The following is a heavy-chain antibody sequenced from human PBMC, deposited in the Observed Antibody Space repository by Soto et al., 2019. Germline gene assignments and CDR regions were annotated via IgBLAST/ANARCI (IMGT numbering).Heavy chain of an antibody. J-gene: IGHJ4*02. CDR1: GGSISSGGYY. CDR3: ARWPQLEPRFDY. Sequence: QVQLQESGPGLVKPSQTLSLTCSVSGGSISSGGYYWSWIRQHPGKGLEWIGYIYYSGSTYYNPSPKIRVTIPVDTSKNQFSLRLSSVTAADTAVYYCARWPQLEPRFDYWGQGTLVTVSS. V-gene: IGHV4-31*03. CDR2: IYYSGST. D-gene: IGHD1-1*01.